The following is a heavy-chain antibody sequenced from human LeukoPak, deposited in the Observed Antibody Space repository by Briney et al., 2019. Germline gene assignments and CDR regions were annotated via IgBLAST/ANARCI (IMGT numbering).Heavy chain of an antibody. CDR3: ARWDTVTRWFDP. V-gene: IGHV4-59*12. CDR1: GGSISSYY. CDR2: IYYSGST. J-gene: IGHJ5*02. D-gene: IGHD4-17*01. Sequence: SETLSLTCTVSGGSISSYYWSWIRQPPGKGLEWIGYIYYSGSTNYNPSLKSRVTISVDTSKNQFSLQLNSVTPEDTAVYYCARWDTVTRWFDPWGQGTLVTVSS.